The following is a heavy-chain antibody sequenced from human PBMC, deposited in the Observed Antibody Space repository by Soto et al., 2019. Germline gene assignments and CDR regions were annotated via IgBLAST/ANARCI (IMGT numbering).Heavy chain of an antibody. CDR1: GYTFTSYG. V-gene: IGHV1-18*01. J-gene: IGHJ6*02. CDR2: ISAYNGNT. D-gene: IGHD5-18*01. Sequence: ASVKVSCKASGYTFTSYGISWVRQAPGQRLEWMGWISAYNGNTNYAQKLQGRVTMTTDTSASTAYMELSSLRSEDTAVYYCARYSYGSYYYGMDVWGQGTTVTVSS. CDR3: ARYSYGSYYYGMDV.